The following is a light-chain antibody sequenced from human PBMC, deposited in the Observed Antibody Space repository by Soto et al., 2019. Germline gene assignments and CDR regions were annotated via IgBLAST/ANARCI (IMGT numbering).Light chain of an antibody. CDR2: DAS. V-gene: IGKV1-33*01. CDR1: QNIKNY. Sequence: DIRMTRSRSSLWAGVLDRVTITCQASQNIKNYLNWYQQKPGRAPKLLIYDASNLEAGVPSRFRGSGSGTDFTFTISRLQTEDIATYYCQQHENLPTFGQGTRLEIK. J-gene: IGKJ5*01. CDR3: QQHENLPT.